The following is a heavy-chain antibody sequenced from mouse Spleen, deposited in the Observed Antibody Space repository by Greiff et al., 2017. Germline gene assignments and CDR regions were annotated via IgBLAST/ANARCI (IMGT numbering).Heavy chain of an antibody. CDR1: GFTFSSYA. CDR3: ARRRNSNYGAMDY. CDR2: ISSGGSYT. Sequence: VQLVESGGGLVKPGGSLKLSCAASGFTFSSYAMSWVRQTPEKRLEWVATISSGGSYTYYPDSVKGRFTISRDNAKNTLYLQMSSLRSEDTAMYYCARRRNSNYGAMDYWGQGTSVTVSS. J-gene: IGHJ4*01. D-gene: IGHD2-5*01. V-gene: IGHV5-9-3*01.